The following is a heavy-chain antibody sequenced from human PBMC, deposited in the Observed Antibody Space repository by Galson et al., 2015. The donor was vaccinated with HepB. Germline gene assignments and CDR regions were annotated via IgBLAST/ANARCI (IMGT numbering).Heavy chain of an antibody. Sequence: CAASGFTFSSYWMHWVRQAPGKGLVWVSRINTDGGSTNYADSVKGRFTISRDNAKNTVYLHMNSLRVEDTAVYYCARSRVERIVAGTFDNWGQGTLVTVSS. D-gene: IGHD6-19*01. J-gene: IGHJ4*02. V-gene: IGHV3-74*01. CDR3: ARSRVERIVAGTFDN. CDR2: INTDGGST. CDR1: GFTFSSYW.